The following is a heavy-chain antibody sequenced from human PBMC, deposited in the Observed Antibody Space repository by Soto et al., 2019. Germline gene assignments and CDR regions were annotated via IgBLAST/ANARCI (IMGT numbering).Heavy chain of an antibody. D-gene: IGHD6-13*01. J-gene: IGHJ6*03. Sequence: GGSLRLSCAASGFNFSSYWMSWVRQAPGKGLEWVANIKQDGSEKYYVDSVKGRFTISRDNAKNSLYLQMNSLRAEDTAVYYCARDGSGYSSSWYSTIYYYYYMDVWGKGTTVTVSS. CDR2: IKQDGSEK. V-gene: IGHV3-7*01. CDR1: GFNFSSYW. CDR3: ARDGSGYSSSWYSTIYYYYYMDV.